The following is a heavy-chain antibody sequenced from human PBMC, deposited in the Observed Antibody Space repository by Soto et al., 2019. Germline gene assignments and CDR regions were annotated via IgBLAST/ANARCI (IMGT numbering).Heavy chain of an antibody. CDR3: AKTIRGGYSSSWYYFDY. J-gene: IGHJ4*02. CDR2: ISSGGSIT. CDR1: GFTFTNYA. V-gene: IGHV3-23*01. Sequence: PGGSLRLSCAASGFTFTNYAMTWVRQAPGKGLEWVSTISSGGSITYYADSLKGRFTISRDNSKNTLYLQINSLRAEDTAVYYRAKTIRGGYSSSWYYFDYWGQGTLVTVSS. D-gene: IGHD6-13*01.